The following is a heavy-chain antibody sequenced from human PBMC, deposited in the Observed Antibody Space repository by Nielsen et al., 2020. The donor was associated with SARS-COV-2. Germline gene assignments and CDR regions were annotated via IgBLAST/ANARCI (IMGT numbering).Heavy chain of an antibody. J-gene: IGHJ5*02. D-gene: IGHD6-13*01. Sequence: SLKISCAASGFPFDDYAMHWVRQAPGKGLEWVSGISWNSGSIGYADSVKGRFTISRDNAKNSLYLQMNSLRAEDTALYYCAKSPLDSSSWWWFDPWGQGTLVTVSS. CDR1: GFPFDDYA. V-gene: IGHV3-9*01. CDR3: AKSPLDSSSWWWFDP. CDR2: ISWNSGSI.